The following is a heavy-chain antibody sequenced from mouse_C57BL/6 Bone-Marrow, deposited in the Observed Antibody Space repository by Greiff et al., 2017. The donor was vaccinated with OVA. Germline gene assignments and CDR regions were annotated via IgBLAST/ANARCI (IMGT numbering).Heavy chain of an antibody. D-gene: IGHD1-2*01. Sequence: QVQLQQSGAELARPGASVKLSCKASGYTFTSYGISWVKQRTGQGLEWIGEIYPRSGNTYYNEKFKGKATLTADKSSSIAYMELRSLTSEDSAVYFCARGYCYYAMDYWGQGTSVTVSS. CDR2: IYPRSGNT. CDR1: GYTFTSYG. V-gene: IGHV1-81*01. CDR3: ARGYCYYAMDY. J-gene: IGHJ4*01.